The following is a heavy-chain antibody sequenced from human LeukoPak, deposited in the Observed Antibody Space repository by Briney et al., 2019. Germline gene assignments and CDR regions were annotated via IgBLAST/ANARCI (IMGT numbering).Heavy chain of an antibody. Sequence: QPGGSLRLSCVASGFPFSSYWMTWVRQAPGKGLEWVANIKQDGSKKSYVDSVKGRFTISRDNAKNSLYPQMNSLRAEDTAVYYCARGGDYDYVWGSYRPNWFDPWGQGTLVTVSS. V-gene: IGHV3-7*01. J-gene: IGHJ5*02. CDR3: ARGGDYDYVWGSYRPNWFDP. CDR2: IKQDGSKK. CDR1: GFPFSSYW. D-gene: IGHD3-16*02.